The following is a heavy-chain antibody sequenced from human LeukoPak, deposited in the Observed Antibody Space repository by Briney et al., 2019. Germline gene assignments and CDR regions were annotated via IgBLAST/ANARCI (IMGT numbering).Heavy chain of an antibody. V-gene: IGHV1-2*02. D-gene: IGHD3-9*01. CDR2: INPNNGDT. J-gene: IGHJ4*02. CDR1: GYTFTDYY. CDR3: GRRKILTGYFIDY. Sequence: ASVTVSCKASGYTFTDYYLHWVRQAPGQGLEWMGWINPNNGDTTYAQKFQDRVTLTRDTSIGTAFMDLSELRSDDTAVFYCGRRKILTGYFIDYWGQGTLVTVSS.